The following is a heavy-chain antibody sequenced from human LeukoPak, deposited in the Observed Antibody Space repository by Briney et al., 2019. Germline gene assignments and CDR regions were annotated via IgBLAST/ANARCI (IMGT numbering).Heavy chain of an antibody. CDR1: GGSIGRYY. D-gene: IGHD2-2*01. Sequence: SETLSLTCTVSGGSIGRYYWSWIPQPPGKGLEWIGYIYYSGSTNYTPSLKSRVTISIDTSKNQFSLKLSSVTAADTAVYYCARRDCSSASCSFDYWGQGTLVTVSS. V-gene: IGHV4-59*01. CDR2: IYYSGST. CDR3: ARRDCSSASCSFDY. J-gene: IGHJ4*02.